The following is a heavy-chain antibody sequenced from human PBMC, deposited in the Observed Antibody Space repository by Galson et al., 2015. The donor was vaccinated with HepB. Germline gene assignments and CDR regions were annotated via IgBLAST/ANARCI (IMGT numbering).Heavy chain of an antibody. Sequence: TLSLTCAVSGDSISNDRWWSWVRQPPGEGLEWIGEAYHSGGTNCRPSLKSRVTISVDKSKNQFSLKLTSVTAADTAVYYCARAKEGRGYFDYWGQGTLVTVSS. CDR2: AYHSGGT. CDR3: ARAKEGRGYFDY. D-gene: IGHD3-10*01. CDR1: GDSISNDRW. V-gene: IGHV4-4*02. J-gene: IGHJ4*02.